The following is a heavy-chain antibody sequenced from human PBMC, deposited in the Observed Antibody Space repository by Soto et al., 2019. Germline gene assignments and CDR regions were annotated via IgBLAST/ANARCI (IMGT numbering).Heavy chain of an antibody. D-gene: IGHD2-2*01. Sequence: ASVKVSCKASGYTFTSYGISWVRQAPGQGLEWMGWISAYNGNTNYAQKLQGRVTMTTDTSTSTAYMELRSLRSDDTAVYYCARGLGVGYCSSTSCSDDASDIWGQGTMVTVSS. CDR2: ISAYNGNT. V-gene: IGHV1-18*01. J-gene: IGHJ3*02. CDR1: GYTFTSYG. CDR3: ARGLGVGYCSSTSCSDDASDI.